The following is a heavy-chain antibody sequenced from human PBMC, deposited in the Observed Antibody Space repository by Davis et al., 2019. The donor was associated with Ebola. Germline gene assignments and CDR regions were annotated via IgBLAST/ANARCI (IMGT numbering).Heavy chain of an antibody. CDR3: ARPVGVYYHYFDY. CDR1: GGSISSSSHY. V-gene: IGHV4-39*01. Sequence: SETLSLTCTVSGGSISSSSHYWGWIRQPPGKALEWIGNIYYSGSTYYNPSLKSRVAMSVDTSKNQFSLKLSSATAADTAVYYCARPVGVYYHYFDYWGQGTLVTVSS. D-gene: IGHD1-26*01. CDR2: IYYSGST. J-gene: IGHJ4*02.